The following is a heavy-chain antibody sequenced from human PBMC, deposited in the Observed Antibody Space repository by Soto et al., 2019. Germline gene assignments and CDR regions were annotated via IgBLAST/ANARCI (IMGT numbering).Heavy chain of an antibody. Sequence: EVQLLESGGGWVQPGGPLRLSCAAPGFPFTTYAMSWVRQAPGKGLEWVSAISGSGGSTYYADSVKGRFTISRDNSKNTLYLQMNSLRAEDTAVYYCARRSSGWYFDYWGQGTLVTVSS. CDR3: ARRSSGWYFDY. CDR2: ISGSGGST. J-gene: IGHJ4*02. D-gene: IGHD6-19*01. CDR1: GFPFTTYA. V-gene: IGHV3-23*01.